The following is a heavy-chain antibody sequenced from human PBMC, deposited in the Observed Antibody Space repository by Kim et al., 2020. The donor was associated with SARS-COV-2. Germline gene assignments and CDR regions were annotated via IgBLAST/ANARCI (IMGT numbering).Heavy chain of an antibody. V-gene: IGHV3-23*01. CDR3: ASGVATSTFDY. CDR1: GFTFSSYA. Sequence: LSLTCAASGFTFSSYAMSWVRQAPGKGLEWVSAISGSGGSTYYADSVKGRFTISRDNSKNTLYLQMNSLRAEDTAVYYCASGVATSTFDYWGQGTLVTVSS. D-gene: IGHD5-12*01. J-gene: IGHJ4*02. CDR2: ISGSGGST.